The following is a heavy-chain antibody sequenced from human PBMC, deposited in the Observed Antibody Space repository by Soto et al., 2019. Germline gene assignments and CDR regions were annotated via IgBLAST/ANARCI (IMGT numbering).Heavy chain of an antibody. V-gene: IGHV1-69*13. CDR2: IIPIFGTA. J-gene: IGHJ4*02. Sequence: SVKVSCKASGGTFSSYAISWVRQAPGQGLEWMGGIIPIFGTANYAQKFQGRVTITADESTSTAYMELSSLRSEGTAVYYCARGTDYYDSSGYSDFDYWGQGTLVTVSS. CDR3: ARGTDYYDSSGYSDFDY. D-gene: IGHD3-22*01. CDR1: GGTFSSYA.